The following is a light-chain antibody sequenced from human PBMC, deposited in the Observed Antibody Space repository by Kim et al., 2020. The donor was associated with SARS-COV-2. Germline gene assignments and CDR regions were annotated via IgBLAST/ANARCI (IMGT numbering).Light chain of an antibody. J-gene: IGLJ2*01. CDR1: SGSIDDNY. CDR3: QSYNSSNVV. CDR2: EDD. V-gene: IGLV6-57*03. Sequence: GTTVTISCTRSSGSIDDNYVQWYQQRPGGAPTTVIYEDDQRPSGVPDRFSGSIDSSSNSASLTISGLKTEDEADYYCQSYNSSNVVFGGGTQLTVL.